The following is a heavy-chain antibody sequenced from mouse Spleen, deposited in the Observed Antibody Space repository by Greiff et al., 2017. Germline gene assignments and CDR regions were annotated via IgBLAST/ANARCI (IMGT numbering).Heavy chain of an antibody. CDR3: AIYGSKYYYAMDY. J-gene: IGHJ4*01. CDR2: IYPGGGYT. CDR1: GYTFTNYW. D-gene: IGHD1-1*01. Sequence: QVQLQQSGAELVRPGTSVKISCKASGYTFTNYWLGWVKQRPGHGLEWIGDIYPGGGYTNYNEKFKGKATLTADTSSSTAYMQLSSLTSEDSAVYFCAIYGSKYYYAMDYWGQGTSVTVSS. V-gene: IGHV1-63*02.